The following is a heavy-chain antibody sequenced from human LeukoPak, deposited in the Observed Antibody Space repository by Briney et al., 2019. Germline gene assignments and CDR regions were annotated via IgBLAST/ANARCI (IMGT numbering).Heavy chain of an antibody. J-gene: IGHJ4*02. CDR2: ISGSGTST. V-gene: IGHV3-23*01. CDR3: AKRKTANIGPLY. D-gene: IGHD2-21*02. Sequence: GESLRLSCAASGFTFSSDAMTWVRQAPGKGLEWISGISGSGTSTYYADSVKGRFTISRDNSKNTVYLQMNSLRAEDMAVYYCAKRKTANIGPLYWGRGTLVTVSS. CDR1: GFTFSSDA.